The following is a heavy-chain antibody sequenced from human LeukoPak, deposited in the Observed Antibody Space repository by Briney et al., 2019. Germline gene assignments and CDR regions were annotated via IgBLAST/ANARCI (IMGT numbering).Heavy chain of an antibody. V-gene: IGHV4-61*02. D-gene: IGHD3-22*01. CDR3: ARGGYYDSSGQINPDAFDI. Sequence: SETLSLTCTVSGGSISSGTYYWSWIRQPAGKGLEWIGRIYTSGSTNYNPSLKSRVTISVDTSKNQFSLRLSSVTAADTAVYYCARGGYYDSSGQINPDAFDIWGQGTMVTVSS. CDR2: IYTSGST. CDR1: GGSISSGTYY. J-gene: IGHJ3*02.